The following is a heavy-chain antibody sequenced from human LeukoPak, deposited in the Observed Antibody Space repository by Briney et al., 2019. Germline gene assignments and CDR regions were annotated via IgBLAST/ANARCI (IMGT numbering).Heavy chain of an antibody. CDR1: GYSISSGYY. CDR3: ARGTPSGYGLYYFDY. V-gene: IGHV4-38-2*01. J-gene: IGHJ4*02. D-gene: IGHD5-12*01. Sequence: SETLSLTCAVSGYSISSGYYWGWIRPPPGKGLEWIGSIYHSGSTYYHPSLKSRVTISVDTSKNQFSLKLSSVTAADTAVYYCARGTPSGYGLYYFDYWGQGTLVTVSS. CDR2: IYHSGST.